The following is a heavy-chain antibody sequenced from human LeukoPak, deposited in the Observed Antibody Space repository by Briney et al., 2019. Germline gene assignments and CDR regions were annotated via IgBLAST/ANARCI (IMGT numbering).Heavy chain of an antibody. D-gene: IGHD5-12*01. J-gene: IGHJ4*02. CDR1: GDSVSSNSAA. CDR2: TYYRSKWYN. Sequence: SQTLSLTCAISGDSVSSNSAAWNWIRQSPSRGLEWLGRTYYRSKWYNDYAVSVKSRITINPGTSKNQFSLQLNSVTPEDTAVYYCAREGPVGYSGYDHFDYWGQGTLVTVSS. CDR3: AREGPVGYSGYDHFDY. V-gene: IGHV6-1*01.